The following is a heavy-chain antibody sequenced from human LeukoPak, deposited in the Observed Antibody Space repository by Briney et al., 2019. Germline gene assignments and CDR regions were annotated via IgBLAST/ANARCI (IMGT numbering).Heavy chain of an antibody. D-gene: IGHD3-22*01. CDR3: ARDPYYYDSSGYYWFDP. V-gene: IGHV1-18*01. J-gene: IGHJ5*02. Sequence: ASVKVSCKASGYTFTSYGISWVRQAPGQGLEWMGWISAYNGNTNYAQKLQGRVTMTTDTSTSTAYMELRSLRSDDTAVYYRARDPYYYDSSGYYWFDPWGQGTLVTVSS. CDR1: GYTFTSYG. CDR2: ISAYNGNT.